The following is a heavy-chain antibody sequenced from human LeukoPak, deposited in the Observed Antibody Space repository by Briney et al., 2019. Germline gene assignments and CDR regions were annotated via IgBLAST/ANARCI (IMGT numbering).Heavy chain of an antibody. V-gene: IGHV4-59*01. CDR3: ATSPMVRGDEYWFDP. CDR2: IYYSGST. Sequence: SETLSLTCTVSGGSISNNYWSWIRQPPGKGLEWIGYIYYSGSTKYNPSLKSRVTISLDTSKIQFSLQLSSVSAADTAVYYCATSPMVRGDEYWFDPWGQGTLVTVSS. J-gene: IGHJ5*02. CDR1: GGSISNNY. D-gene: IGHD3-10*01.